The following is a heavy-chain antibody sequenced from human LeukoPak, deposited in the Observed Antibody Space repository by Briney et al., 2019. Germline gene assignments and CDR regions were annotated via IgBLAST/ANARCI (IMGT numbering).Heavy chain of an antibody. CDR2: INPSGGST. J-gene: IGHJ6*03. D-gene: IGHD6-13*01. Sequence: ASVKVSCKASGYTFTGYYIHWVRQAPGQGLEWMGIINPSGGSTIYAQKFQGRVTMTRDMSTSTVYMELSSLRFEDTAVYYCARDQGSSWYDYYYYYMDVWGKGTTVTVSS. CDR1: GYTFTGYY. CDR3: ARDQGSSWYDYYYYYMDV. V-gene: IGHV1-46*01.